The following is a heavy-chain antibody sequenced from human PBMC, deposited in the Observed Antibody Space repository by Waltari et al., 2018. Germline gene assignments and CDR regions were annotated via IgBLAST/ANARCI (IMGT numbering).Heavy chain of an antibody. CDR2: MNPNSGNT. D-gene: IGHD3-10*01. Sequence: VQLVQSGAAVKKPGASVKVYCTDSGYTFTIYDINRTRMATGQGLEWMGWMNPNSGNTGYAQKFQGRVTMTRNTSVSTAYMELSSLRSEDTAVYYCARALTDYYGSGSYYEDYWGQGTLVTVSS. J-gene: IGHJ4*02. CDR1: GYTFTIYD. V-gene: IGHV1-8*02. CDR3: ARALTDYYGSGSYYEDY.